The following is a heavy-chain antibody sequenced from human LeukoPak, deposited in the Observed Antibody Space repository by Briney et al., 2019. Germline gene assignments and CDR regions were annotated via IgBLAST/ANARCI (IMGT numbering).Heavy chain of an antibody. CDR2: INTNTGNP. CDR3: ARGYFWSGYSENFDY. Sequence: ASVKVSCKASGYTFTSYAMNWVRQAPGQGLEWMGWINTNTGNPTYAQGFTGRFVFSLDTSVSTAYLQISSLKAEDTAVYYCARGYFWSGYSENFDYWGQGTLVTVSS. J-gene: IGHJ4*02. D-gene: IGHD3-3*01. V-gene: IGHV7-4-1*02. CDR1: GYTFTSYA.